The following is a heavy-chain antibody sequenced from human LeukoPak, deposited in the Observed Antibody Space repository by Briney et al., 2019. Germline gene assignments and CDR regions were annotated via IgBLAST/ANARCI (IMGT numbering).Heavy chain of an antibody. D-gene: IGHD3-9*01. CDR3: ARRGVNTDYYDIATNSYSPRYYFDF. Sequence: ASVKVSCKVSGYTLTELSMHWVRQAPGKGLEWMGGFDPEDGETIYAQKFQGRVTMTEDTSTDTAYMELSSLRSEDTAVYYCARRGVNTDYYDIATNSYSPRYYFDFWGQGTLVTVSS. CDR1: GYTLTELS. J-gene: IGHJ4*02. V-gene: IGHV1-24*01. CDR2: FDPEDGET.